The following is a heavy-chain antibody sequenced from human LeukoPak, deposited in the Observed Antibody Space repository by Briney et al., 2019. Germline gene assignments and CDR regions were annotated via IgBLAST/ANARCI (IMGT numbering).Heavy chain of an antibody. Sequence: PSETLSLTCTVSGGSISSSSYYWGWIRQPPGKGLEWIGRIYTSGSTNYNPSLKSRVTISVDTSKNRFSLKLSSVTAADTAVYYCAREENSSGYYNYWGQGTLVTVSS. CDR1: GGSISSSSYY. J-gene: IGHJ4*02. CDR2: IYTSGST. CDR3: AREENSSGYYNY. D-gene: IGHD3-22*01. V-gene: IGHV4-39*07.